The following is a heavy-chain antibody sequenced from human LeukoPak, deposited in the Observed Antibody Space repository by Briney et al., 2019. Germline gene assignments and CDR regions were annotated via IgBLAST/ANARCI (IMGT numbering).Heavy chain of an antibody. D-gene: IGHD2-21*01. Sequence: PGGSLRLSCAASGFTFSSYAMHWVRQAPGKGLEWVAVISYDGSNKYYADSVKGRFTISRDNSKNTLYLQMNSLRAEDTAVYYCAREMWSTSLIDYWGQGTLVTVSS. V-gene: IGHV3-30*04. J-gene: IGHJ4*02. CDR1: GFTFSSYA. CDR2: ISYDGSNK. CDR3: AREMWSTSLIDY.